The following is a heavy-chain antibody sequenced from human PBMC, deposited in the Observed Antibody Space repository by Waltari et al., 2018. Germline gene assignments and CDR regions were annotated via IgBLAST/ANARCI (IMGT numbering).Heavy chain of an antibody. CDR3: ANIHSGSFAFDI. CDR1: GFTFDNYY. CDR2: ISYDGHSK. D-gene: IGHD3-10*01. Sequence: QVRPVESGGGVVQPGRSLRLSWVASGFTFDNYYMHWVRQAPGRGLEWVALISYDGHSKTYTDSVKDRFTISRDNSKKMLYLQMTSLRPEDTAVYYCANIHSGSFAFDIWGQGTMVTVSS. V-gene: IGHV3-30*18. J-gene: IGHJ3*02.